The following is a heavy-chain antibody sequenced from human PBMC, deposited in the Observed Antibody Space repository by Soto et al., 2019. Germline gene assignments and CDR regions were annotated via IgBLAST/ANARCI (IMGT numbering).Heavy chain of an antibody. Sequence: EVQLLESGGGLVQPGGSLRLSCAASGFTFSSYAMRWVRQAPGKGLEWVSAISGSGGSTYYADSVKGRFTISRDNSNTTLYLQLNSLRAEYTAVYYCAKAWGYCSGGSCSPSYFDYCGQGTLVTVSS. CDR1: GFTFSSYA. CDR2: ISGSGGST. D-gene: IGHD2-15*01. V-gene: IGHV3-23*01. J-gene: IGHJ4*02. CDR3: AKAWGYCSGGSCSPSYFDY.